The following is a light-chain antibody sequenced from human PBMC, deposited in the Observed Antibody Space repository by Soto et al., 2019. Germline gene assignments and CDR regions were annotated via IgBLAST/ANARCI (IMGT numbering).Light chain of an antibody. CDR1: QSVTNY. V-gene: IGKV1-39*01. J-gene: IGKJ2*01. Sequence: DIQMTQSPSSLSASVGDRVTITCRASQSVTNYLNWYQQKPGKAPILLIYSASTLQSGVPSRFSGSGSETDFTLTISTLQPEDFATYFCQQSYDTRMYTFGQGTKLEI. CDR2: SAS. CDR3: QQSYDTRMYT.